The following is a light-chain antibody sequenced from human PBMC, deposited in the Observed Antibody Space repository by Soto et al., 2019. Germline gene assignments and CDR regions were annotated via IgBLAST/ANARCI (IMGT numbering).Light chain of an antibody. Sequence: EIVMTQSPATLSVSXGXXXXLXXXASQSVSSNLAWYQQKPGQAPRLLIYGASTRATGIPARFSGSGSGTEFTLTISSLQSEDFAVYYCQQYNNWPWTFGQGTKVDIK. J-gene: IGKJ1*01. CDR1: QSVSSN. CDR3: QQYNNWPWT. CDR2: GAS. V-gene: IGKV3-15*01.